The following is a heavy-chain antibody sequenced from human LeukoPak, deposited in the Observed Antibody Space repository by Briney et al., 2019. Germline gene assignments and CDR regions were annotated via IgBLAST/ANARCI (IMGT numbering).Heavy chain of an antibody. Sequence: GSLRLSCVASGFTFSSYGMNWVRQAPGKGLEWISYISSRSSTIYYADSVKGRVTFSRDNAKNSLYLQLNSLRDEDTAVYYCARGCSGGSCFGDFDYWGQGTLGTVTS. V-gene: IGHV3-48*02. CDR3: ARGCSGGSCFGDFDY. CDR1: GFTFSSYG. CDR2: ISSRSSTI. D-gene: IGHD2-15*01. J-gene: IGHJ4*02.